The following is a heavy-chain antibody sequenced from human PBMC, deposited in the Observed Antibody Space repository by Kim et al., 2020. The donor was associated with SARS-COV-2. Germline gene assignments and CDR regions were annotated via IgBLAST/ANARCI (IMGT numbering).Heavy chain of an antibody. CDR2: ISWNSGSI. CDR3: AKDKAVAGTLLENYGMDV. D-gene: IGHD6-19*01. Sequence: GGSLRLSCAASGFTFDDYAMHWVRQAPGKGLEWVSGISWNSGSIGYADSVKGRFTISRDNAKNSLYLQMNSLRAEDTALYYCAKDKAVAGTLLENYGMDVWGQGTTVTVSS. J-gene: IGHJ6*02. V-gene: IGHV3-9*01. CDR1: GFTFDDYA.